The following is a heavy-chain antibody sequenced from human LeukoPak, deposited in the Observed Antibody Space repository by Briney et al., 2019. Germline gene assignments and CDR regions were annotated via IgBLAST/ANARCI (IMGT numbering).Heavy chain of an antibody. V-gene: IGHV4-59*08. D-gene: IGHD6-19*01. J-gene: IGHJ4*02. CDR3: ARALGGWYFDY. Sequence: PSETLSLTCTVSGGSISSYYWSWIRQPPGKGLEWIGYIYYSGSTNHNPSLKSRVTISVDTSKNQFSLKLSSVTAADTAVYYCARALGGWYFDYWGQGTLVTVSS. CDR1: GGSISSYY. CDR2: IYYSGST.